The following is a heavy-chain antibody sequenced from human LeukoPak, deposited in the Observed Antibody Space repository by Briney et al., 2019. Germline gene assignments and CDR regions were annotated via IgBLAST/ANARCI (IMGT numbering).Heavy chain of an antibody. Sequence: ASVKVSCKASGYTFTGYYMHWVRQAPGQGLEWMGWINPNSGGTNYAQKFQGRVTMTRDTSISTAYMELSRLRSDDTAVYYCARVAAAGILPSIWGQGTMVTVSS. D-gene: IGHD6-13*01. CDR1: GYTFTGYY. J-gene: IGHJ3*02. CDR3: ARVAAAGILPSI. V-gene: IGHV1-2*02. CDR2: INPNSGGT.